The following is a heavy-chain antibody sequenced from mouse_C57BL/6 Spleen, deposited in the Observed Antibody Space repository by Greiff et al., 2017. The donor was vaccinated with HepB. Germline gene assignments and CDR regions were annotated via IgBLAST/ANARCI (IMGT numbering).Heavy chain of an antibody. CDR2: IYPGNRDT. V-gene: IGHV1-5*01. J-gene: IGHJ2*01. Sequence: EVQLQQSGTVLARPGASVKMSCKTSGYTFTSYWMHWVTQRPGQGLEWIGAIYPGNRDTSYNQKFKGKAKLTAVTSASTAYMELSSLTNADSAVYYCTRWVTTGWYFDYWGQGTTLTVSS. D-gene: IGHD2-2*01. CDR3: TRWVTTGWYFDY. CDR1: GYTFTSYW.